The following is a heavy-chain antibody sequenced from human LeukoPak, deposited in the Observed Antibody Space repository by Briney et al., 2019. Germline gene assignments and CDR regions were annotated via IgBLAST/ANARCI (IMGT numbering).Heavy chain of an antibody. CDR3: ARDGGFDY. D-gene: IGHD3-16*01. J-gene: IGHJ4*02. V-gene: IGHV3-30*02. CDR2: IRYDGSNK. CDR1: GFTFSSYG. Sequence: GGSLRLSCAASGFTFSSYGMHWVRQAPGKGLEWVAFIRYDGSNKYYADSVKGRFTISRDNSKNTLYLQMNSLRPDDTAVYYCARDGGFDYWGQGTLVTVSS.